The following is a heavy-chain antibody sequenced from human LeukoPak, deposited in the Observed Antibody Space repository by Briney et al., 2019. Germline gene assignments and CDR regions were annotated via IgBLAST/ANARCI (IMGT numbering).Heavy chain of an antibody. CDR1: GGSISSGGYS. CDR2: IYHSGST. V-gene: IGHV4-30-2*01. CDR3: ARDFYDSSGYYVGDY. J-gene: IGHJ4*02. Sequence: SETLSLTCAVSGGSISSGGYSWSWIRQPPGQGLEWIGYIYHSGSTYYNPSLKSRVTITVDRSKNQFSLKLSSVTAADTAVYYCARDFYDSSGYYVGDYWGQGTLVTVSS. D-gene: IGHD3-22*01.